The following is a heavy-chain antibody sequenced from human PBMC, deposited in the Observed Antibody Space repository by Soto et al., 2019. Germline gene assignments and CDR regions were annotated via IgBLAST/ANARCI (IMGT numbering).Heavy chain of an antibody. J-gene: IGHJ6*02. CDR3: ARKLLRRYGMDV. D-gene: IGHD2-21*01. CDR2: IYYSGST. V-gene: IGHV4-31*03. CDR1: GGSISSGGYY. Sequence: SETLSLTCTVSGGSISSGGYYWSWIRQHPGKGLEWIGYIYYSGSTYYNPSLKSRVTISVDTSKNQFSLKLSSVTAADTAVYYCARKLLRRYGMDVWGQGTTVTVSS.